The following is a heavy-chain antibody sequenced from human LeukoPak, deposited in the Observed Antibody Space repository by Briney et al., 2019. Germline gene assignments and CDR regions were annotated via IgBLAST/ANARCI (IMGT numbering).Heavy chain of an antibody. Sequence: PGGSLRLSCAASGFTFSSYGMHWVRQAPGKGLEWVALISYDGSNKYFADSVKGRFTIYRDNSKNTLYLQMHSLRAEDTAVYYCAKDNVAAAGRYFDYWGQGTLVTVSS. CDR1: GFTFSSYG. V-gene: IGHV3-30*18. CDR3: AKDNVAAAGRYFDY. CDR2: ISYDGSNK. J-gene: IGHJ4*02. D-gene: IGHD6-13*01.